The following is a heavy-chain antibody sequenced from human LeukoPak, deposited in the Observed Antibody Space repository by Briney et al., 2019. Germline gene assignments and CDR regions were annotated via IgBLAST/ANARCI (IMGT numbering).Heavy chain of an antibody. CDR2: ISYDGSNK. CDR3: ARDKMERIQLWPTYDYYYYGMDV. V-gene: IGHV3-30-3*01. D-gene: IGHD5-18*01. CDR1: GFTFSSYA. Sequence: GRSLRLSCAASGFTFSSYAMHWVRQAPGKGLEWVAVISYDGSNKYYADSVKGRFTISRDNSKNTLYLQMNSLRAEDTAVYYCARDKMERIQLWPTYDYYYYGMDVWGQGTMVTVSS. J-gene: IGHJ6*02.